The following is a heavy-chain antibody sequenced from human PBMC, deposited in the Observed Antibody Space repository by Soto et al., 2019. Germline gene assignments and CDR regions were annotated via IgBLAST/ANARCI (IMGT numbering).Heavy chain of an antibody. Sequence: ASVKVSCKASGYTFTSYAMHWVRQAPGQRLEWMGWINAGNGNTKYSQKFQGRVAITRDTSASTAYMELSSLRSEDTAVYYCANHHRGYCSGGSCYSIWGQGTMVTVSS. CDR1: GYTFTSYA. J-gene: IGHJ3*02. CDR2: INAGNGNT. V-gene: IGHV1-3*01. CDR3: ANHHRGYCSGGSCYSI. D-gene: IGHD2-15*01.